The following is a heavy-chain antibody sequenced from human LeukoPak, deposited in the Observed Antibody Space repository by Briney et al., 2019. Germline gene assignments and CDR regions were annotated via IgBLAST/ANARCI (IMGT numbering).Heavy chain of an antibody. J-gene: IGHJ4*02. V-gene: IGHV4-59*01. CDR3: ARGKSHFDY. CDR2: IYYGGST. Sequence: SETLSLTCTVSGGSISSYYWSWIRQPPGKGLEWIGYIYYGGSTNYNPSLKSRVTISVDTSKNQFSLKLSSVTAADTAVYYCARGKSHFDYWGQGTLVTVSS. CDR1: GGSISSYY.